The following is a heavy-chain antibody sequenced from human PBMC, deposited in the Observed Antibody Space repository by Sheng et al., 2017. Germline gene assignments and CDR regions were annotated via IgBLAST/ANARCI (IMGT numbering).Heavy chain of an antibody. D-gene: IGHD2-2*02. J-gene: IGHJ6*03. V-gene: IGHV1-69*04. CDR2: IIPILGIA. CDR1: GGTFSSYA. CDR3: ARHQLPAAIGYYYYYMDV. Sequence: QVQLVQSGAEVKKPGSSVKVSCKASGGTFSSYAISWVRQAPGQGLEWMGGIIPILGIANYAQKFQGRVTITADKSTSTAYMELSSLRSEDTAVYYCARHQLPAAIGYYYYYMDVWGKGTTVTVSS.